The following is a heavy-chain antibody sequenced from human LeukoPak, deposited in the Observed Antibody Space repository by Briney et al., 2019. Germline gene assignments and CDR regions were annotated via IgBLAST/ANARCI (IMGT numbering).Heavy chain of an antibody. V-gene: IGHV1-69*13. CDR2: IIPIFGTA. J-gene: IGHJ5*02. CDR3: ARDLEARGSGPNWFDP. CDR1: GGTFSSYA. Sequence: ASVKVSCKASGGTFSSYAISWVRQAPGQGLEWMGGIIPIFGTANYAQKFQGRVTITADESTSTAYMELRSLRSEDTAVYYCARDLEARGSGPNWFDPWGQGTLVTVSS. D-gene: IGHD3-10*01.